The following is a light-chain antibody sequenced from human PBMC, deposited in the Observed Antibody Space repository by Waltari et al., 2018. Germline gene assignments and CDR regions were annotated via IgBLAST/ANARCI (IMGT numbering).Light chain of an antibody. J-gene: IGLJ3*02. CDR3: QSFDSNVRGGVV. CDR1: SSNIGAGHD. Sequence: QSILTQPTSVSGAPGQRVTISCTGSSSNIGAGHDVHWCQAIPGTAPKLLIYGNNNRPSGVPDRFSGSKSGSSASLAINGLQAEDEADYYCQSFDSNVRGGVVFGGGTKVTVL. CDR2: GNN. V-gene: IGLV1-40*01.